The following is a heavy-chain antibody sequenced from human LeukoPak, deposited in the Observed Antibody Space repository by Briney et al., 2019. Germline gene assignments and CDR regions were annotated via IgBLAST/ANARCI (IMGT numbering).Heavy chain of an antibody. J-gene: IGHJ4*02. V-gene: IGHV1-69*02. CDR1: RGTFSSYT. CDR3: APRGRL. CDR2: IIPILGIA. D-gene: IGHD3-16*01. Sequence: SSVKVSCKGSRGTFSSYTISWVRQPPGQGLEWMRRIIPILGIANYAQKFQGRVTITADKSTSTAYRELSSLRSEDTAVYYCAPRGRLWGQGTLVTVSS.